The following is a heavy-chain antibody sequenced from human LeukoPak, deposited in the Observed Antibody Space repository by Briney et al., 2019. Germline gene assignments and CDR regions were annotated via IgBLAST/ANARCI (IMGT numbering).Heavy chain of an antibody. V-gene: IGHV3-30*04. CDR2: ISYDGSSK. J-gene: IGHJ6*02. CDR1: GFTSSSYA. Sequence: PGGSLRLSCAASGFTSSSYAMHWVRQAPGKGLEWVAVISYDGSSKFYADSVKGRFTFSRDSSRNTVYLQMNSLRAEDTAVYYCVRDRVSVGSPRDGLDVWGQGTTVTVSS. D-gene: IGHD4-23*01. CDR3: VRDRVSVGSPRDGLDV.